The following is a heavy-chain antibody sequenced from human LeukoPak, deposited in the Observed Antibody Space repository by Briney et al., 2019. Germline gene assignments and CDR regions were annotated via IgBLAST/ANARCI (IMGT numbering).Heavy chain of an antibody. CDR3: AELGITMIGGV. V-gene: IGHV3-23*01. D-gene: IGHD3-10*02. CDR2: ITGSGGST. CDR1: GFTFSTYG. J-gene: IGHJ6*04. Sequence: GGSLRLSCAASGFTFSTYGMSWVRQAPGKGLEWVSTITGSGGSTYYADSVKGRFTISRDNAKNSLYLQMNSLRAEDTAVYYCAELGITMIGGVWGKGTTVTISS.